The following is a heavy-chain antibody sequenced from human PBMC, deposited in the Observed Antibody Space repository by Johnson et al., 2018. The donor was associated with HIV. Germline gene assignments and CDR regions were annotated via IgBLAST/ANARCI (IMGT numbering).Heavy chain of an antibody. V-gene: IGHV3-30-3*01. J-gene: IGHJ3*02. CDR1: GFTFSSYA. CDR2: ISYDGSDK. Sequence: QVQLVESGVNLVQPGRSLRLSCAASGFTFSSYAMHWVRQAPGKGLEWVAVISYDGSDKYYADSVKGRFTISRDNSKNTLYLEMNSLRAEDTAVYYWARDHSGYDSVTAAFDIWGQGTMVTVSS. CDR3: ARDHSGYDSVTAAFDI. D-gene: IGHD5-12*01.